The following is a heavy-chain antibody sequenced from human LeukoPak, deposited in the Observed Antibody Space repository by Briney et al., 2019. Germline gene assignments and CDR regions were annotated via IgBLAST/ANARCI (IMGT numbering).Heavy chain of an antibody. CDR3: AKPMAERRALPPYFDF. V-gene: IGHV3-30*18. J-gene: IGHJ4*02. D-gene: IGHD1-1*01. Sequence: PGGSLRLSCTASGFTFSNYAIHWVRQAPGKGLEWVAVISFDATDKQYADSVNGRFFVTRDTPMNTVHLQLNNLRSEDSAVYYCAKPMAERRALPPYFDFWGQGALVTVSS. CDR1: GFTFSNYA. CDR2: ISFDATDK.